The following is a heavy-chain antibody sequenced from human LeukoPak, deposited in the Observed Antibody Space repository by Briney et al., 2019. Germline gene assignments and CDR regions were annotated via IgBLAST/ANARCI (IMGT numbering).Heavy chain of an antibody. D-gene: IGHD6-25*01. CDR2: IIPIFGTA. J-gene: IGHJ3*02. CDR1: GGTFSSYA. Sequence: ASVKVSCKASGGTFSSYAISWVRQAPGQGLEWMGGIIPIFGTANYAQKFQGRATITADESTSTAYMELRSLRSDDTAVYYCARDSGDGDAFDIWGQGTMVTVSS. V-gene: IGHV1-69*01. CDR3: ARDSGDGDAFDI.